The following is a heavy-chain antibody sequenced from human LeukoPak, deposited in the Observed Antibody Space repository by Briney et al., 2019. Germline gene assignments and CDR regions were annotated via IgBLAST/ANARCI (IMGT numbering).Heavy chain of an antibody. CDR3: ARARTSIRFTDSFDI. V-gene: IGHV1-69*13. D-gene: IGHD2-21*01. CDR2: IIPILRSA. J-gene: IGHJ3*02. Sequence: SVKVSCTTSGVTFSNNSITWVRQAPGQGLEWLGGIIPILRSASYAQKFRGRLRMTSDESTTTAYMELSSLSSDDTAMYFCARARTSIRFTDSFDIWSQGTLVTVSS. CDR1: GVTFSNNS.